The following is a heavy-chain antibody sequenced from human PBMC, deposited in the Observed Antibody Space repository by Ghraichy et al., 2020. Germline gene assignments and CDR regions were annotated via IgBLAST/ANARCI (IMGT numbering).Heavy chain of an antibody. CDR3: ARLKVTEEEPSYFDY. J-gene: IGHJ4*02. CDR1: GYSFTSYW. Sequence: GESLNISCKGSGYSFTSYWIGWVRQMPGKGLEWMGIIYPGDSDTRYSPSFQGQVTISADKSISTAYLQWSSLKASDTAMYYCARLKVTEEEPSYFDYWGQGTLVTVSS. CDR2: IYPGDSDT. D-gene: IGHD1-26*01. V-gene: IGHV5-51*01.